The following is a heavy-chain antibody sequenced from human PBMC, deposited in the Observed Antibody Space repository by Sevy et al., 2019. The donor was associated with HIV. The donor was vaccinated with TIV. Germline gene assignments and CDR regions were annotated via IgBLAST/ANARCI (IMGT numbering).Heavy chain of an antibody. J-gene: IGHJ4*02. CDR3: AKDESHCGGECHPTFFDY. D-gene: IGHD2-21*01. CDR2: IRYDGNNT. Sequence: GGSLRLSCTASGFTFRNYGMHWVRQAPGKGLEGVAFIRYDGNNTYYEDSVKGRFTISRDNSKNTLYLQMNSLRAEDTSVYYCAKDESHCGGECHPTFFDYWCQGSLVTVSS. CDR1: GFTFRNYG. V-gene: IGHV3-30*02.